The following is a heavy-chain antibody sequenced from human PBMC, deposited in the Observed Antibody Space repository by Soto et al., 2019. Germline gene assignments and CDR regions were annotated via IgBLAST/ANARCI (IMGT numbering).Heavy chain of an antibody. J-gene: IGHJ3*02. CDR2: ISYDGSNK. V-gene: IGHV3-30*03. CDR1: GFTFSSYG. D-gene: IGHD4-17*01. CDR3: ARDPLFGYGGNSEDAFDI. Sequence: GGSLRLSCAASGFTFSSYGMHWVRQAPGKXLEWVAVISYDGSNKYYVDSVKGRFTISRDNSKNTLYLQMNSLRAEDTAVYYCARDPLFGYGGNSEDAFDIWGQGTMVTVS.